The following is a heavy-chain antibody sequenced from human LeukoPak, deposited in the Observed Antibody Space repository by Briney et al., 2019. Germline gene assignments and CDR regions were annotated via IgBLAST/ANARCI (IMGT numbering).Heavy chain of an antibody. D-gene: IGHD3-22*01. CDR3: ARCLLRAPQYYYDSSRYWYFDL. Sequence: SSGTLSLTCAVSNASISGRNWWNWVRQPPGKGLEWIGEVSHSGSTNYNPSLKSRVTISVDTSKNQFSLKLSSVTAADTAVYYCARCLLRAPQYYYDSSRYWYFDLWGRGTLVTVSS. V-gene: IGHV4-4*02. CDR1: NASISGRNW. CDR2: VSHSGST. J-gene: IGHJ2*01.